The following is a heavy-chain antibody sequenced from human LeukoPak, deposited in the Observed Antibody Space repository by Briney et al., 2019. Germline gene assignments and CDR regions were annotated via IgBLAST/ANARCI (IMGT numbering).Heavy chain of an antibody. D-gene: IGHD3-3*01. Sequence: GGSLRLSCAVSGFTVSSNYMSWVRQAPGKGLEWVSVIYSCGSTYYADSVKGRFTISRDNSKNTLYLQMNSLRAEDTAVYYCARDAGIRFLEWPDAFDIWGQGTMVTVSS. CDR2: IYSCGST. J-gene: IGHJ3*02. CDR3: ARDAGIRFLEWPDAFDI. V-gene: IGHV3-66*03. CDR1: GFTVSSNY.